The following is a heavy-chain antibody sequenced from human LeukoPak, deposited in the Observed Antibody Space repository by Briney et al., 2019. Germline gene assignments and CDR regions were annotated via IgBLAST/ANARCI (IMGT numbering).Heavy chain of an antibody. J-gene: IGHJ6*02. CDR2: ISGSGGST. V-gene: IGHV3-23*01. CDR1: GFTFRRYA. Sequence: GGSLRLSCAASGFTFRRYAMSWVRQAPGKGLEWVSAISGSGGSTYYADSVKGRFTISRDNSKNTLYLQMNSLRAEDTAVYYCAKDSVVAAVNYYYYYGMDVWGQGTTVTVSS. D-gene: IGHD2-15*01. CDR3: AKDSVVAAVNYYYYYGMDV.